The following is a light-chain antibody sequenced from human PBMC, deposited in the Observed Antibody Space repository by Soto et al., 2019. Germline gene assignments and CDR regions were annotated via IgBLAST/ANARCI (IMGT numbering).Light chain of an antibody. CDR1: QNIYSN. CDR2: DAS. Sequence: IALTQSPATVSVSPGDRVTLSCWASQNIYSNLGWYQQRPCQAPRLLISDASNRATGIPVRFSGSGSGTDFTLTISSLEAEDSAVYYCQQRSNWPSITFGQGTRLEIK. V-gene: IGKV3-11*01. J-gene: IGKJ5*01. CDR3: QQRSNWPSIT.